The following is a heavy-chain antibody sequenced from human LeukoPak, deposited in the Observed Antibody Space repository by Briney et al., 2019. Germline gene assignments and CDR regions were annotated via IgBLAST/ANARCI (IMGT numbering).Heavy chain of an antibody. CDR2: IKQDGSEK. CDR3: AKSPVPYCSGGSCYGMDV. Sequence: PGGSLRLSCAASGFTFSLYWMNWVRRAPGKGLEWVANIKQDGSEKNYVDSVKGRFTISRDNAKNSLYLQMNNLRVEDTAMYYCAKSPVPYCSGGSCYGMDVWGQGTTVTVSS. J-gene: IGHJ6*02. CDR1: GFTFSLYW. D-gene: IGHD2-15*01. V-gene: IGHV3-7*03.